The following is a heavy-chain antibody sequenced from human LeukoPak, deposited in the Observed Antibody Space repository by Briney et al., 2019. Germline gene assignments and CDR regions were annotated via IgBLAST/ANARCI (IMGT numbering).Heavy chain of an antibody. V-gene: IGHV4-39*07. CDR2: IYYSGDT. CDR1: GGSISSSDYY. CDR3: ARNYSYGYPEPYYYYMDV. Sequence: SSETLSLTCTVSGGSISSSDYYWGWIRQPPGKGLEWIGSIYYSGDTYYNPSLKSRVTISVDTSENQLSLRLTSVTAADTAVYYCARNYSYGYPEPYYYYMDVWGKGTTVTVSS. D-gene: IGHD5-18*01. J-gene: IGHJ6*03.